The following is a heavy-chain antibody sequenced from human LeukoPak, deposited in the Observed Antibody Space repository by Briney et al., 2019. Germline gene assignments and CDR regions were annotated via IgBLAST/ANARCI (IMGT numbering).Heavy chain of an antibody. D-gene: IGHD1-26*01. V-gene: IGHV3-23*01. CDR3: AKLRKGSGSYYWFDP. CDR2: ISGSGGST. CDR1: GFTFSSYG. Sequence: GGSLGLSCAASGFTFSSYGMHWVRQAPGKGLEWVSAISGSGGSTYYADSVKGRFTISRDNSKNTLYLQMNSLRAEDTAVYYCAKLRKGSGSYYWFDPWGQGTLVTVSS. J-gene: IGHJ5*02.